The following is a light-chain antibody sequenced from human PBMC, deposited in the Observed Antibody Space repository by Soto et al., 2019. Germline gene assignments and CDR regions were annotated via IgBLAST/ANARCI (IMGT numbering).Light chain of an antibody. J-gene: IGKJ2*01. CDR3: QQSYSTPT. CDR2: ASS. V-gene: IGKV1-39*01. Sequence: DIQMTQSPSSLSASVGDRVTITCRASQSISSYLNWYQQKPGKAPKLLIHASSSSQSGVPSRFSGSGSGTDFTLNISSLQPEDFATYYCQQSYSTPTFGQGTKLEIK. CDR1: QSISSY.